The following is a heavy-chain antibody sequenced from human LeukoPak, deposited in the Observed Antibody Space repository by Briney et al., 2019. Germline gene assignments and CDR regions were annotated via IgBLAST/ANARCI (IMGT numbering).Heavy chain of an antibody. CDR1: GXPFSSYA. D-gene: IGHD5-18*01. V-gene: IGHV3-64D*09. J-gene: IGHJ6*02. Sequence: GGALRLSCSASGXPFSSYAMRWVRQAPGKGLEYVSAISDSGGSTYYADSVQGRFTISRDNSKNPLYLQMSSLGAEDTAVYFCVRGYTFGPYGMDVWGQRTTVTVSS. CDR2: ISDSGGST. CDR3: VRGYTFGPYGMDV.